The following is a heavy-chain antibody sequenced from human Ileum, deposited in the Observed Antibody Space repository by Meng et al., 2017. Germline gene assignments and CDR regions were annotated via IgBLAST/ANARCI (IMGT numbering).Heavy chain of an antibody. V-gene: IGHV4-4*02. CDR3: ATNKNKKIDY. D-gene: IGHD2/OR15-2a*01. J-gene: IGHJ4*02. CDR2: IFHTGST. CDR1: GDSISSSNW. Sequence: QVQLHESGPGLVEPSGTLSLTCVVSGDSISSSNWWNWVRQPPGKGLEWIGEIFHTGSTNYNPSLKSRVTISADKSKNQFSLNLSSVTAADTAVYYCATNKNKKIDYWGQGTLVTVSS.